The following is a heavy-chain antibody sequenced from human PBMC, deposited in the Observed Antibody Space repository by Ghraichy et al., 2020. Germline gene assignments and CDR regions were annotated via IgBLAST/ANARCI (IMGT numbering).Heavy chain of an antibody. CDR3: ARALNPLYYSGLGSPFMDV. CDR1: RGSVSSSSYY. J-gene: IGHJ6*02. D-gene: IGHD3-10*01. CDR2: IHYRGST. V-gene: IGHV4-61*01. Sequence: ESLNISCTVSRGSVSSSSYYWSWIRQPPGKGLEWIGYIHYRGSTNYNPSLKSRVTISLDTSRNQVSLKLTSVTAADTAVYYCARALNPLYYSGLGSPFMDVWGQGTTVTVSS.